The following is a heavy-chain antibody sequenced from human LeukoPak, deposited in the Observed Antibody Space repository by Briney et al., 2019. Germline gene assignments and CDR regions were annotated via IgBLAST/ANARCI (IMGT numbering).Heavy chain of an antibody. D-gene: IGHD3-3*01. J-gene: IGHJ6*03. V-gene: IGHV4-34*01. CDR3: ARGHSKYYDFWSGYRDYYYMDV. CDR1: GGSFSDYY. Sequence: PSETLSLTCAVYGGSFSDYYWSWIRQPPGKGLEWIGEINHSGSTNYNPSLKSRVTISVDTSKDQFSLKLSSVTAADTAVYYCARGHSKYYDFWSGYRDYYYMDVWGKGTTVTVSS. CDR2: INHSGST.